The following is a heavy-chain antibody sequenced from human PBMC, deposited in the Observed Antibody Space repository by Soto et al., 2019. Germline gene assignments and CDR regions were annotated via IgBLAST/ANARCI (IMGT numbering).Heavy chain of an antibody. CDR1: GDSVSTNSAA. D-gene: IGHD6-19*01. CDR3: ARAPLHTSGWYDYFDH. V-gene: IGHV6-1*01. CDR2: TYYRSKWYN. Sequence: SQTLSLTCAISGDSVSTNSAAWNWIRQSPSRGLEWLGRTYYRSKWYNDYAVSVKSRITINPDTSKNQFSLKLSSVTAADTAVYYCARAPLHTSGWYDYFDHWGQGTLVTVSS. J-gene: IGHJ4*02.